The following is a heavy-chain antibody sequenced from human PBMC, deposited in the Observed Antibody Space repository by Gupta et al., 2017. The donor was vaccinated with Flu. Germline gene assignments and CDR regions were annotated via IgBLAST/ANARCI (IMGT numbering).Heavy chain of an antibody. CDR3: ARSSISATTRHPFDV. Sequence: QDQLVQSGGEVKKPGASVKVSCTAIDYNFNNYGVAWVRQAPGQGLEWVGWISPYNGDTKYIEKLQGRVSLTTDASTSTVFLEVRSLTSDDTAVYYCARSSISATTRHPFDVWGQGTMVAVSS. V-gene: IGHV1-18*01. CDR1: DYNFNNYG. D-gene: IGHD1-1*01. J-gene: IGHJ3*01. CDR2: ISPYNGDT.